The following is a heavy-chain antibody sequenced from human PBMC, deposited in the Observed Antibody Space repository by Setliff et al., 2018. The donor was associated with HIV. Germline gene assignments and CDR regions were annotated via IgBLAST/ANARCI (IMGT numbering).Heavy chain of an antibody. CDR3: ARVPVPGANWFDP. Sequence: SETLSLTCSVSGVSINRTDHYWGWIRQSPGKSLEWIGSVSQSGSTYYNPPLKSRITISVDRSKNLFSLKLISVTAADQGVYYCARVPVPGANWFDPWGLGTLVTVSS. J-gene: IGHJ5*02. CDR1: GVSINRTDHY. V-gene: IGHV4-39*01. CDR2: VSQSGST.